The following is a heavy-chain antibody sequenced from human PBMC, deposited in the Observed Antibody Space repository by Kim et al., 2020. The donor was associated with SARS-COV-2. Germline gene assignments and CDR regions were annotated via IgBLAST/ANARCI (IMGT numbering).Heavy chain of an antibody. J-gene: IGHJ5*02. D-gene: IGHD6-6*01. CDR2: ISPADSET. CDR1: GYNFTTYW. Sequence: GESLKISCQASGYNFTTYWIAWVRQMPGKGLEWMGFISPADSETRYSPSFQGQVTISADKSISTAYLQWTSLKASDTAIYYCARINEEDSSTFYGVWFDPWGQGTLVTVSS. V-gene: IGHV5-51*01. CDR3: ARINEEDSSTFYGVWFDP.